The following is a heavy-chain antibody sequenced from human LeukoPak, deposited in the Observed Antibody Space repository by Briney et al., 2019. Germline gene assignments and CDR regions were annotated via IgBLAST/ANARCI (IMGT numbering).Heavy chain of an antibody. CDR1: GYPFTTWE. Sequence: ASVKVSCKTSGYPFTTWEINCVRQAAGQGLEWLGWVHPDSGNTYYAQRFRGRVTMSRDTSTTTAYMELSGLRSNDTAVYFCATGPRNDPWGQGTLVTVSS. V-gene: IGHV1-8*01. CDR3: ATGPRNDP. D-gene: IGHD1-14*01. CDR2: VHPDSGNT. J-gene: IGHJ5*02.